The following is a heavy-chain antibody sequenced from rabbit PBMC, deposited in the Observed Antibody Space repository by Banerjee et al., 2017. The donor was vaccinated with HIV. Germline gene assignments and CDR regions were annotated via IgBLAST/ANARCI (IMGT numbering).Heavy chain of an antibody. CDR1: GFSFSSTYY. CDR2: IYTSSGNT. J-gene: IGHJ4*01. Sequence: QSLEESGGDLVKPGASLTLTCAASGFSFSSTYYMCWVRQAPGKGLEWIACIYTSSGNTYYASWAKGRFTISKTSSTTVTLQMTSLTAADTATYFCARDPVMLTVPNLWGQGTLVTVS. D-gene: IGHD4-2*01. V-gene: IGHV1S40*01. CDR3: ARDPVMLTVPNL.